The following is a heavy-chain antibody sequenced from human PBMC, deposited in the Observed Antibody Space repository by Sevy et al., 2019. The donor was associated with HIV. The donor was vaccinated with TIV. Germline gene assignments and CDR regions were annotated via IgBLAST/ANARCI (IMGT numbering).Heavy chain of an antibody. CDR2: ISSSGSTI. J-gene: IGHJ6*02. CDR3: ASRPREYYGSGSYYKNGMDV. V-gene: IGHV3-11*01. D-gene: IGHD3-10*01. Sequence: GGSLRLSCAASGFTFSDYYMSWIRQAPGKGLEWVSYISSSGSTIYYADSVKGQFAISRDNAKNSLYLQMNSLRAEDTAVYYCASRPREYYGSGSYYKNGMDVWGQGTTVTVSS. CDR1: GFTFSDYY.